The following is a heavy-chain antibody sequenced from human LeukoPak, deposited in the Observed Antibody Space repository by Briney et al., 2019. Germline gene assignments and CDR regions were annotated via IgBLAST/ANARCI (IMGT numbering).Heavy chain of an antibody. CDR2: INWNTNSI. Sequence: GGSLRLSCAASGFTFDDYAMHWVRQAPGKGLEWVSGINWNTNSIKYADSVKGRFTISRDNAKNSLYLQMNSLRAEDTALYYCAKDMHSSGWANLDYWGQGTLVTVSS. CDR1: GFTFDDYA. V-gene: IGHV3-9*01. J-gene: IGHJ4*02. CDR3: AKDMHSSGWANLDY. D-gene: IGHD6-19*01.